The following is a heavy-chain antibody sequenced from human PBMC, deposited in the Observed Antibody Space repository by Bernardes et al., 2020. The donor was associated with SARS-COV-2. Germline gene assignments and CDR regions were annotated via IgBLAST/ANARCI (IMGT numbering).Heavy chain of an antibody. CDR3: AHARHRITIFGVVITTPWYFDY. D-gene: IGHD3-3*01. Sequence: SGRTLLKPTQTLTLTCPFSVFSLSPSGVGVGWIRQPPGKALEWLALIYWNDDKRYSPSLKSRLTITKDTSKNQVVLTMTNMDPVDTATYYCAHARHRITIFGVVITTPWYFDYWGQGTLVTVSS. CDR2: IYWNDDK. V-gene: IGHV2-5*01. CDR1: VFSLSPSGVG. J-gene: IGHJ4*02.